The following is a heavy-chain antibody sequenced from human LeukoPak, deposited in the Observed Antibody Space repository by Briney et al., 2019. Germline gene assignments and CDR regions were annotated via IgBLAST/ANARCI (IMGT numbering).Heavy chain of an antibody. CDR1: GYTLTELS. CDR3: ATEPLIVGATWGTFDY. D-gene: IGHD1-26*01. J-gene: IGHJ4*02. CDR2: FDPEDGET. V-gene: IGHV1-24*01. Sequence: ASVKVSCKVSGYTLTELSMHWVRQAPGKGLEWMGGFDPEDGETIYAQKFQGRVTMTEDTSTDTAYMELSSLRSEDTAVYYCATEPLIVGATWGTFDYWGQGTLVTVSS.